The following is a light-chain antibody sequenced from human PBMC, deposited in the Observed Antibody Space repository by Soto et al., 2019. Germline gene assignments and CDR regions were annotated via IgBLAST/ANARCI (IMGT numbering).Light chain of an antibody. Sequence: QPVLTQSPSASASLGASVKHTCTLSSSHSRYAIEWHQQQPEKGPRYLMKVNSDGSHNKGDGIPDRFSGSSSGAERYLTISSLQSEDEADYYCQTWGAGIRVFGGGTKVTVL. CDR1: SSHSRYA. J-gene: IGLJ2*01. CDR2: VNSDGSH. CDR3: QTWGAGIRV. V-gene: IGLV4-69*01.